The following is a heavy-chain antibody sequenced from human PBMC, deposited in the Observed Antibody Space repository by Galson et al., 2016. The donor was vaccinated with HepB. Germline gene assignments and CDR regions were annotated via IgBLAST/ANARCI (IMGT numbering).Heavy chain of an antibody. Sequence: SPRLSCAASGFTFSSYGMHWVRQAPGKGLEWVAFISYDGSSKYYADSVKGRFTITRDNSKNTVYLQMNSLRSEDTAVFYCAKDPRYDRPGGFDYWGQGTLVSVSS. CDR1: GFTFSSYG. V-gene: IGHV3-30*18. D-gene: IGHD3-22*01. CDR2: ISYDGSSK. J-gene: IGHJ4*02. CDR3: AKDPRYDRPGGFDY.